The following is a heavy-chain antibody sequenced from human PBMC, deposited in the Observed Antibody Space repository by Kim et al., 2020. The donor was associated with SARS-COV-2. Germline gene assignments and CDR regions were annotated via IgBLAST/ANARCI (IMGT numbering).Heavy chain of an antibody. D-gene: IGHD2-2*01. CDR1: GFTFSGYW. V-gene: IGHV3-74*01. J-gene: IGHJ6*02. Sequence: GGSLRLSCAASGFTFSGYWIHWVRQAPGKGLEWLSIISGDASVTRYEDSVKGRFTISRDNAKSTLYLQMNSLRADDTAVNYCARDTYRTMDVWGQGATVT. CDR2: ISGDASVT. CDR3: ARDTYRTMDV.